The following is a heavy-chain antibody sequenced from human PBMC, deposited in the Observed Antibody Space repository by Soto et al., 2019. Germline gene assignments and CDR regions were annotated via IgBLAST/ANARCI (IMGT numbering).Heavy chain of an antibody. CDR1: GGSISSSSYY. J-gene: IGHJ4*02. CDR3: ARLPRYSSSSD. V-gene: IGHV4-39*01. Sequence: LSLTCTVSGGSISSSSYYWGWILQPPGKGLEWIGSIYYSGSTYYNPSLKSRVTISVDTSKNQFSLKLSSVTAADTAVYYCARLPRYSSSSDWGQGTMVTVSS. D-gene: IGHD6-6*01. CDR2: IYYSGST.